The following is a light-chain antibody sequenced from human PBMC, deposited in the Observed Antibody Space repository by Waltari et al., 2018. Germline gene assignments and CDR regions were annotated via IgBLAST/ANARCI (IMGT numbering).Light chain of an antibody. V-gene: IGLV7-43*01. CDR3: LLYSGGAHL. J-gene: IGLJ2*01. CDR2: ATS. CDR1: TEAAPSGHY. Sequence: QTVVTQEPSLTVSPGGTVTLTCASSTEAAPSGHYPNWFQQQPGQAPRALIYATSNKYSWTPARFSGSLLGDKAALTLSGVQPEDGADYYCLLYSGGAHLFGGGTKLTVL.